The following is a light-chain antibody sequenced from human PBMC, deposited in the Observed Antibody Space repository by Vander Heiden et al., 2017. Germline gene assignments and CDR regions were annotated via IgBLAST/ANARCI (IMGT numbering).Light chain of an antibody. J-gene: IGKJ4*01. V-gene: IGKV2-28*01. CDR2: LGS. Sequence: DIVMTQSPLSLPVTPGEPASISCRSSQSLLHSNGYNYLDWYLQKPGQSPQLLIYLGSSRASGVPDRFSGSGSGTDFTLKISRVEAEDVGVYYCMQALQTPLTFGGETKVEIK. CDR1: QSLLHSNGYNY. CDR3: MQALQTPLT.